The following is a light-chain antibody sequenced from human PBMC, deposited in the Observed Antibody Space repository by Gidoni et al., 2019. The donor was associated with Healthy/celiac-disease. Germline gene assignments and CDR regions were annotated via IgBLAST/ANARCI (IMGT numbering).Light chain of an antibody. CDR1: SSNIGAGYD. J-gene: IGLJ3*02. CDR2: GNS. CDR3: QSYDSSLSGWV. Sequence: HSVLTQPPSVSAAPGQRVTISCTGSSSNIGAGYDVHWYQQLPGTAPKLLIYGNSNRPSGVPDRFSGSKSGTSASLAITGLQAEDEADYYCQSYDSSLSGWVFGGGTKLTVL. V-gene: IGLV1-40*01.